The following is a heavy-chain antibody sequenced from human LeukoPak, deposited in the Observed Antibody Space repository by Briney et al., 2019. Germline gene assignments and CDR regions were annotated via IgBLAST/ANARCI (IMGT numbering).Heavy chain of an antibody. CDR3: ARSPGGAFDI. Sequence: SETLSLTCTVSGGSISSYYWSWIRQPPGKGLEWIGYIYYSGSTNYNPSLKSRVTISVDTSKNQFSLKLSSVTAADTAVYYCARSPGGAFDIWGQGTMVTVSS. J-gene: IGHJ3*02. CDR2: IYYSGST. V-gene: IGHV4-59*01. D-gene: IGHD1-14*01. CDR1: GGSISSYY.